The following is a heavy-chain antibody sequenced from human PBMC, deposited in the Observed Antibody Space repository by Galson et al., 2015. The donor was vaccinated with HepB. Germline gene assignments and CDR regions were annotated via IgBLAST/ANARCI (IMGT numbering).Heavy chain of an antibody. CDR1: GFTFDTYF. CDR3: AKDVRRAASG. V-gene: IGHV3-23*01. CDR2: IIGSGAST. Sequence: SLRLSCAASGFTFDTYFMSWVRQAPGKGLEWVSTIIGSGASTYYANSVKGRFTISRDNSKNTLYLQMNSLRAEDTAIYYCAKDVRRAASGWGQGTLVTVSS. D-gene: IGHD6-13*01. J-gene: IGHJ1*01.